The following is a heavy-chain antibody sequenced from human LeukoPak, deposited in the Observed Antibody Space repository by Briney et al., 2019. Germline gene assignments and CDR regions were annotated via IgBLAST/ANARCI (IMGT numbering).Heavy chain of an antibody. CDR3: ARGASGSYAGDYFDY. CDR2: IPYDGSNK. D-gene: IGHD1-26*01. J-gene: IGHJ4*02. Sequence: GGSLRLSCAASGFTFSSYAMHWVRQAPGKGLEWVAVIPYDGSNKYYADSVKGRFTISRDNSKNSLYLQMNSLRAEDTAVYYCARGASGSYAGDYFDYWGQGTLVTVSS. CDR1: GFTFSSYA. V-gene: IGHV3-30*04.